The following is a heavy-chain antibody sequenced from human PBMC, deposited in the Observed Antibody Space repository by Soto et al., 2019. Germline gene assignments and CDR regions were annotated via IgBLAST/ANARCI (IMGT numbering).Heavy chain of an antibody. CDR1: GGSISSSNW. CDR2: IYHSGST. D-gene: IGHD3-22*01. Sequence: QVQLQESGPGLVKPSGTLSLTCAVSGGSISSSNWWSWVRQPPGKGLEWIGEIYHSGSTNYNPSLTRRVTISVDKSKTQFSLKLSSVTAADTAVYSCASLALIGARDYWGQGTLVTVSS. J-gene: IGHJ4*02. V-gene: IGHV4-4*02. CDR3: ASLALIGARDY.